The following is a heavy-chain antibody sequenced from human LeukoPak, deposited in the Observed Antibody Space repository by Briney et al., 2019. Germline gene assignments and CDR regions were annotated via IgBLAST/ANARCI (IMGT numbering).Heavy chain of an antibody. D-gene: IGHD4-17*01. CDR1: GGSISNYF. Sequence: SETLSLTCSVSGGSISNYFWSWIRQPPGKGLECIGFIYYSETTNYNPSFKSRVTISVDTSKNQFSLQLNSVTPEDTAVYYCARALRKGPYGDGGYFYFFMDVWGKGTTVTVSS. CDR2: IYYSETT. V-gene: IGHV4-59*12. CDR3: ARALRKGPYGDGGYFYFFMDV. J-gene: IGHJ6*03.